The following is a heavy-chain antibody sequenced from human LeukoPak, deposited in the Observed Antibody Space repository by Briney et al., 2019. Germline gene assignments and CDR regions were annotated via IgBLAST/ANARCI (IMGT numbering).Heavy chain of an antibody. CDR2: ISWNSGNI. J-gene: IGHJ4*02. V-gene: IGHV3-9*01. Sequence: GGSLRLSCEVSGFTFDDYAMHWVRQAPGKGLEWVSGISWNSGNIGYADSVKGRFTISRDNAKNSLYLQMNNLRAEDTALYYCVKDRDSTGYYSVGAFDYWGQGTLVTVSS. CDR1: GFTFDDYA. CDR3: VKDRDSTGYYSVGAFDY. D-gene: IGHD3-9*01.